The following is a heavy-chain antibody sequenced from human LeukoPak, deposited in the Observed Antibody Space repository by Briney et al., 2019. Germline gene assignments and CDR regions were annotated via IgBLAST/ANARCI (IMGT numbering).Heavy chain of an antibody. Sequence: SETLSLTCTVSGGAISSYYWSWIRQPPGKGLEWIGYIYYSGSTNYNPSLKSRVTISIDTSKTQFSLKLTSVTAADTAVYYCANSVIVDRVDYWGQGTLVTVSS. CDR1: GGAISSYY. CDR3: ANSVIVDRVDY. CDR2: IYYSGST. D-gene: IGHD3-22*01. J-gene: IGHJ4*02. V-gene: IGHV4-59*08.